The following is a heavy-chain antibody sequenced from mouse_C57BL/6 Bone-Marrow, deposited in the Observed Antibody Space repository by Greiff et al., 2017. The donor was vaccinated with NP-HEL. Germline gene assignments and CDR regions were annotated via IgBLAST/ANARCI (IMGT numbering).Heavy chain of an antibody. CDR3: ARSNGNYLFAY. J-gene: IGHJ3*01. Sequence: EVKLMESGGGLVKPGGSLKLSCAASGFPFSDYGMHWVRQAPEKGLEWVAYISSGSSTIDSADTVKGRFTISRDNATNTLFLQMTSLRSEDTAMYYCARSNGNYLFAYWGQGTLVTVSA. CDR2: ISSGSSTI. D-gene: IGHD2-1*01. CDR1: GFPFSDYG. V-gene: IGHV5-17*01.